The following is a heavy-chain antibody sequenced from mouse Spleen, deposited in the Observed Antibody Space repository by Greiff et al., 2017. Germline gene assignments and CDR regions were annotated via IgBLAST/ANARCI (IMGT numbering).Heavy chain of an antibody. V-gene: IGHV1-39*01. CDR1: GYSFTDYN. D-gene: IGHD1-1*01. CDR3: ARGGDYGSSFYWYIDV. Sequence: VQLQQSGPELVKPGASVKISCKASGYSFTDYNMNWVKQSNGKSLEWIGVINPNYGTTNYNQKFKGKATLTVDQSSSTAYLQLNIRTSEDSAVEYCARGGDYGSSFYWYIDVWGTGTTVTVSS. J-gene: IGHJ1*03. CDR2: INPNYGTT.